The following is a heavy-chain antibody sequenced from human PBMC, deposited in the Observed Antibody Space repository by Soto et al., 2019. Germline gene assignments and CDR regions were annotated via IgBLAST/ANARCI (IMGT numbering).Heavy chain of an antibody. CDR3: AREVLEYSSSWDY. J-gene: IGHJ4*02. CDR2: IKQDGSEK. V-gene: IGHV3-7*01. D-gene: IGHD6-6*01. Sequence: GGSLRLSCAASGFTFSSYWMSWVRQAPGKGLEWVANIKQDGSEKYYVDSVKGRFTISRDSAKNSLYLQMNSLRAEDTAVYYCAREVLEYSSSWDYWGQGTLVTVSS. CDR1: GFTFSSYW.